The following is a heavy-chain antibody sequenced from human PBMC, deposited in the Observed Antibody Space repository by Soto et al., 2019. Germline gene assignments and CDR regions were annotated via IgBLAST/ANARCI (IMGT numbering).Heavy chain of an antibody. Sequence: PSETLSLTCTVSGGSISSYYWSWIRQPPGKGLEWIGYIYYSGSTNYNPSLKSRVTISVDTSKNQFSLKLSSVTAADTAVYYCARSPAAAGRRDFDYWGQGTLVTVSS. V-gene: IGHV4-59*01. D-gene: IGHD6-13*01. CDR1: GGSISSYY. J-gene: IGHJ4*02. CDR3: ARSPAAAGRRDFDY. CDR2: IYYSGST.